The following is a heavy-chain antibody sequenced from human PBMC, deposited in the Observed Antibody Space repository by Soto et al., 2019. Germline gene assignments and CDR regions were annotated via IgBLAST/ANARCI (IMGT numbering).Heavy chain of an antibody. CDR2: IYYSGST. CDR1: GGSISSSSYY. V-gene: IGHV4-39*01. Sequence: SETLSLTCTFSGGSISSSSYYWGWFRQPPGKGLEWIGSIYYSGSTYYNPSLKSRVTISVDTSKNQFSLKLSSVTAADTAVYYCARQSGYYSDYWGQGTLVTVSS. D-gene: IGHD3-22*01. J-gene: IGHJ4*02. CDR3: ARQSGYYSDY.